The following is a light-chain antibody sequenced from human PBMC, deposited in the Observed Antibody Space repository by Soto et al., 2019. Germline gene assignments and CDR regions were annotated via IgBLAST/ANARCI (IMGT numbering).Light chain of an antibody. CDR3: QQRSSWPIT. V-gene: IGKV3-11*01. Sequence: EIVLTQSPATLSLSPGERATLSCRASQSVSNFLAWYLQRPGQAPRLLIFDASKRAAGVPARFSGSGSGTDFTLTISILEPEDCAVYYCQQRSSWPITFGQGTRLEIK. CDR2: DAS. J-gene: IGKJ5*01. CDR1: QSVSNF.